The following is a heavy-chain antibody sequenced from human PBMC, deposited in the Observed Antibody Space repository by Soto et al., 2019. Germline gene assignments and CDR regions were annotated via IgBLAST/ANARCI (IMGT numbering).Heavy chain of an antibody. CDR2: ISSSSSYI. CDR1: GFTFSSYS. CDR3: ASANRSSSPGVIGY. D-gene: IGHD2-21*01. Sequence: EVQLVESGGGLVKPGGSLRLSCAASGFTFSSYSMNWVRQAPGKGLEWVSSISSSSSYIYYADSVKGRFTTSRDNAKNSLYLQMNSLRAEDTAVYYCASANRSSSPGVIGYWGQGTLVTVSS. V-gene: IGHV3-21*01. J-gene: IGHJ4*02.